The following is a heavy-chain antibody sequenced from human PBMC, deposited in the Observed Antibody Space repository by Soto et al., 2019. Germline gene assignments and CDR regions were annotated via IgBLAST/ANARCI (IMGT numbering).Heavy chain of an antibody. CDR3: ARGRGWLHDY. CDR2: IKQDGSDR. Sequence: EVQLVESGGGLVQPGGSLRLSCAASGFSLSDYWMNWVRQAPGKGLEWVAIIKQDGSDRYYVDFLQGRFPIASDNPKNSLYLQMGSLGGKDTALYYCARGRGWLHDYWGQGPLVTVSA. V-gene: IGHV3-7*01. CDR1: GFSLSDYW. D-gene: IGHD6-19*01. J-gene: IGHJ4*02.